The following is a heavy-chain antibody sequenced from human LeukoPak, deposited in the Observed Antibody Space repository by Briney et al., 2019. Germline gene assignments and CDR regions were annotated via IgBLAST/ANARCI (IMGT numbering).Heavy chain of an antibody. CDR2: TYYRSKWYN. D-gene: IGHD6-19*01. V-gene: IGHV6-1*01. Sequence: SQTLSLTCAISGDSVSSNSAAWNWIRQSPSRGLEWLGRTYYRSKWYNDYAVSVKSRITINPDTSKNQFSLQLNSVTPEDTAVYYCARAAAGAVAGTGYYYYVDVWGKGTTVTVSS. J-gene: IGHJ6*03. CDR3: ARAAAGAVAGTGYYYYVDV. CDR1: GDSVSSNSAA.